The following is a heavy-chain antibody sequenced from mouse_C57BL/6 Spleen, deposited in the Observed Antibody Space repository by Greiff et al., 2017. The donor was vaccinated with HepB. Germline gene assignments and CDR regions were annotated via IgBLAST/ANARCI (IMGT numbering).Heavy chain of an antibody. CDR3: AREGYSNFYAMDY. V-gene: IGHV5-4*01. D-gene: IGHD2-5*01. J-gene: IGHJ4*01. Sequence: EVKVVESGGGLVKPGGSLKLSCAASGFAFSSYAMSWVRQTPEKRLEWVATISDGGSYTYYPDNVKGRFTISRDNAKNNLYLQMRHLKSEDTAMYYCAREGYSNFYAMDYWGQGTSVTVSS. CDR1: GFAFSSYA. CDR2: ISDGGSYT.